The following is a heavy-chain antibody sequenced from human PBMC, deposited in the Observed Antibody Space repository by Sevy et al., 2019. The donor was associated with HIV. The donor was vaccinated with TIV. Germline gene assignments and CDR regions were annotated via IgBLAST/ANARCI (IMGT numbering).Heavy chain of an antibody. CDR2: IKQDGSEK. Sequence: GGSLRLSCAASGFTFSSYWMSWVRQAPGKGLEWVANIKQDGSEKYYVDSVKGRFTISRDNAKNSLYLQMNSLRAEDTAAYYCARVAGSGSYYMGYYYYMDVWGKGTTVTVSS. CDR1: GFTFSSYW. CDR3: ARVAGSGSYYMGYYYYMDV. V-gene: IGHV3-7*03. J-gene: IGHJ6*03. D-gene: IGHD3-10*01.